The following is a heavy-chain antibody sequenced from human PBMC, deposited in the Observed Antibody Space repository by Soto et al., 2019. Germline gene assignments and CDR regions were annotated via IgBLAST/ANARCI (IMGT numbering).Heavy chain of an antibody. J-gene: IGHJ4*02. D-gene: IGHD6-13*01. CDR3: AKMQQLLSY. V-gene: IGHV4-39*01. CDR1: GGSINNNHYY. Sequence: SETLSLTCTVSGGSINNNHYYWGWVRQPPGKGLEWIGSISYSGTTYFNPSLKSRVVKSVDTSRNQFSLRLTSVTAADTAVYYCAKMQQLLSYWGQGTLVNVSS. CDR2: ISYSGTT.